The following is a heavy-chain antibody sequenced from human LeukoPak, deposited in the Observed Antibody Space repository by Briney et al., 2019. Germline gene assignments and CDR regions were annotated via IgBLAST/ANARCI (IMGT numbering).Heavy chain of an antibody. CDR3: ARGSGRDTSWLDY. D-gene: IGHD2-2*01. J-gene: IGHJ4*02. CDR1: GFTFSSYA. Sequence: GGSLRLSCAASGFTFSSYAMSWVRQAPGKGLEWVSVLYSGGSTYYADSVKGRFTISRDNSKNTLYLQMNSLRAEDTAVYYCARGSGRDTSWLDYWGQGTLVTVSS. V-gene: IGHV3-66*01. CDR2: LYSGGST.